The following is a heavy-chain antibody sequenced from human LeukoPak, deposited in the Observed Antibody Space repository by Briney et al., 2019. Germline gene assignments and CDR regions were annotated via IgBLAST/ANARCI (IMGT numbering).Heavy chain of an antibody. V-gene: IGHV1-69*05. Sequence: GSSVKVSCKASGGTFSSYAISWVRQAPGQGLEWMGRIIPIFGTANYAQKFQGRVTITTDESTSTAYMELSSLRSEDTAVYYWASDYSSTSRYSSGLDAFDIWGQGTMVTVSS. CDR2: IIPIFGTA. D-gene: IGHD6-19*01. CDR3: ASDYSSTSRYSSGLDAFDI. CDR1: GGTFSSYA. J-gene: IGHJ3*02.